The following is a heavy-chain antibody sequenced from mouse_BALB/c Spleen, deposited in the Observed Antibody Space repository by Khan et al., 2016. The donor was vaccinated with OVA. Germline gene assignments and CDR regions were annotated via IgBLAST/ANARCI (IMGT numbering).Heavy chain of an antibody. Sequence: EVQVVESGGGLVKPGGSLKLSCAASGFTFSNYAMSWVRQTPEKRLEWVATISSGGSYTYYPDSVQGRFTISRDNAKNTLSLQMSSLRSQDTAIYYCARELLCTVVATPFAYWGQGTLVTVSA. CDR1: GFTFSNYA. CDR2: ISSGGSYT. J-gene: IGHJ3*01. D-gene: IGHD1-1*01. CDR3: ARELLCTVVATPFAY. V-gene: IGHV5-9-3*01.